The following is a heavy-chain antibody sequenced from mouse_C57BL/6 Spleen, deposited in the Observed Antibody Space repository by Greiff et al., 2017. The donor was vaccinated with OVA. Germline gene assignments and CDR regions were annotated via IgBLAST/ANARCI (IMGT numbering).Heavy chain of an antibody. J-gene: IGHJ4*01. D-gene: IGHD2-1*01. Sequence: QVQLKESGAELVKPGASVKLSCKASGYTFTEYTIHWVKQRSGQGLEWIGWFYPGSGSIKYNEKFKDKATLTADKSSSTVYMEISRLTSEDSAVYFCARHGGSYGNYPYYAMDYWGQGTSVTVSS. CDR1: GYTFTEYT. CDR2: FYPGSGSI. V-gene: IGHV1-62-2*01. CDR3: ARHGGSYGNYPYYAMDY.